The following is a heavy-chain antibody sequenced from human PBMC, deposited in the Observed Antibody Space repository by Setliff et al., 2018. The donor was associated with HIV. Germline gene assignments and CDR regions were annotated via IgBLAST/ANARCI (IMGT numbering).Heavy chain of an antibody. CDR1: GGSFSNYY. D-gene: IGHD3-3*01. CDR2: INQNGRT. J-gene: IGHJ4*02. Sequence: SETLSLTCAIYGGSFSNYYWSWIRHPPGRGLEWIAEINQNGRTNYNPALKSRVLVSLDTSKNQCSLHLVSVTAADTAVYFCAREKSITSAWYGGYYFDYWGQGTTVTVSS. V-gene: IGHV4-34*01. CDR3: AREKSITSAWYGGYYFDY.